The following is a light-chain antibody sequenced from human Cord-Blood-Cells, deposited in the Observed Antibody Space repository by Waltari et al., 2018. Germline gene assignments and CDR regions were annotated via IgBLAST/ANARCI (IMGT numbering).Light chain of an antibody. CDR3: CSYAGSSTVV. CDR2: EGS. Sequence: QSALTQPVSVSGSPGQSITISSTGTSRDVGSYNLVSWYQQHPGNAPKLRIYEGSKRPSGVSNRFSGSRSGNTASLTISGLQAEDEADYYCCSYAGSSTVVFGGGTKLTVL. J-gene: IGLJ2*01. V-gene: IGLV2-23*01. CDR1: SRDVGSYNL.